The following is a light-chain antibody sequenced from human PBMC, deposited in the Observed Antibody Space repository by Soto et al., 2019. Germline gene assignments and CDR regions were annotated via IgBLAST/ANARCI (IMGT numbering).Light chain of an antibody. Sequence: QSALTQPASVSGSPGQSITISCTGTSSDVGGYNFVSWYQQPPGNAPKLIIYDVSDRPSGVSSRFSGSKSGNTASLTISGLQGKCGAYSFDSAYTNRSTVILGGGTK. V-gene: IGLV2-14*03. J-gene: IGLJ2*01. CDR2: DVS. CDR3: SAYTNRSTVI. CDR1: SSDVGGYNF.